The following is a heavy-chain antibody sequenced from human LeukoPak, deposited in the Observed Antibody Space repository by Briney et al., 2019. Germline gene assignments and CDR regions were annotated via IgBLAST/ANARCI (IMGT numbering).Heavy chain of an antibody. CDR2: ITGSGGNT. J-gene: IGHJ4*02. Sequence: GGSLRLSCAASGFTFSNYAMCWVRQAPGKGLEWVSAITGSGGNTYYADSVKGRFTISRDNSKNTVFLQMNSLRAEDTAVYYCAKWGDYDVLTGYYVSDYWGQGTLVTVSS. CDR1: GFTFSNYA. CDR3: AKWGDYDVLTGYYVSDY. V-gene: IGHV3-23*01. D-gene: IGHD3-9*01.